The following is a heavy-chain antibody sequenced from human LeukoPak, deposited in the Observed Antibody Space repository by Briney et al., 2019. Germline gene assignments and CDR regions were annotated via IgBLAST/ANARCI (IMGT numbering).Heavy chain of an antibody. CDR2: IYHSGST. CDR1: GYSISSGYY. Sequence: KTSETLSLTCAVSGYSISSGYYWGWIRQPPGKGLEWIGSIYHSGSTYYNLSLKSRVTISVDTSKNQFSLKLSSVTAADTAVYYCARHGNADWFDPWGQGTLVTVSS. D-gene: IGHD4-23*01. V-gene: IGHV4-38-2*01. CDR3: ARHGNADWFDP. J-gene: IGHJ5*02.